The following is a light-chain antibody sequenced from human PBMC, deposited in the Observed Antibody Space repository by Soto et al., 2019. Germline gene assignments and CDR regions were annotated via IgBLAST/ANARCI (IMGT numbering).Light chain of an antibody. Sequence: EIVLTQSPATLSLSPKEKDSHSSRASQSVNNYLTWYEQRPGQAPRLLIYDTSNRAIGIPARFSGSGSGTDFTLTISSLEPEDFAVYYCQQRSNWPLTFGGGTKVDIK. CDR1: QSVNNY. CDR2: DTS. J-gene: IGKJ4*01. CDR3: QQRSNWPLT. V-gene: IGKV3-11*01.